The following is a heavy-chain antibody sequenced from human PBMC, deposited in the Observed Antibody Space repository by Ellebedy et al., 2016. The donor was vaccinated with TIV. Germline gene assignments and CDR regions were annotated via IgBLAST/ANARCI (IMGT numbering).Heavy chain of an antibody. Sequence: SETLSLXCSVSGDSISVSTTNYWGWIRQPPGKGLEWIGMISHSGKIYYNPSLKTRLTISVDTSKNQFSLKLTSVTAADTALYYCARHYPGGYPGAVWGKGTTVIVSS. V-gene: IGHV4-39*01. CDR3: ARHYPGGYPGAV. J-gene: IGHJ6*04. CDR2: ISHSGKI. D-gene: IGHD2-15*01. CDR1: GDSISVSTTNY.